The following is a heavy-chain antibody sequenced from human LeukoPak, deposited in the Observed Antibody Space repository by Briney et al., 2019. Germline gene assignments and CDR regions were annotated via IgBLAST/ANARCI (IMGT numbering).Heavy chain of an antibody. J-gene: IGHJ5*02. D-gene: IGHD3-16*02. V-gene: IGHV4-38-2*01. CDR2: IYHSGST. Sequence: SETLSLTCAVSGYSISSGYYWGWIRQPPGKGLEWIGSIYHSGSTYYNPSLKSRVTISVDTSKNQFSLKLSSVTAADTAVCYCARHDTGDYVWGSYRYYWFDPWGQGTLVTVSS. CDR3: ARHDTGDYVWGSYRYYWFDP. CDR1: GYSISSGYY.